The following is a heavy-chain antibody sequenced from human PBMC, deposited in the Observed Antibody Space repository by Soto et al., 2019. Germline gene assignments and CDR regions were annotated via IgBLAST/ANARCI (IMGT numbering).Heavy chain of an antibody. CDR3: TTCSSRYHYGMDV. D-gene: IGHD6-6*01. CDR2: IKSKTGGGTT. V-gene: IGHV3-15*01. Sequence: GGSLRLSCAASGFTFSNAWMSWVRQAPGKGLEWVGRIKSKTGGGTTDYAAPVKGRFTISRDDSKNTLYLQMNSLKTEDTAVYYCTTCSSRYHYGMDVWGQGTTVTVS. J-gene: IGHJ6*02. CDR1: GFTFSNAW.